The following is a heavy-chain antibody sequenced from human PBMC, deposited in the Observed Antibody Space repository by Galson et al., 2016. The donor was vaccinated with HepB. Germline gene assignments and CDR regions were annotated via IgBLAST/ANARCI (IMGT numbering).Heavy chain of an antibody. CDR1: GFTFSHAW. CDR2: IKSKGDGETT. D-gene: IGHD1-26*01. J-gene: IGHJ4*02. Sequence: SLRLSCAGPGFTFSHAWLNWVHQAPGKGLEWVGRIKSKGDGETTDYAAPVKGRFTVSRDDSKNTLYLQMNSLKTEDTAVYHCTTSVGANEFDYWGRGTLVTVSS. V-gene: IGHV3-15*07. CDR3: TTSVGANEFDY.